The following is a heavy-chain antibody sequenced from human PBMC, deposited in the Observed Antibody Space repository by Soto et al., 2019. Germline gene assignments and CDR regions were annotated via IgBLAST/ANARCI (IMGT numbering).Heavy chain of an antibody. CDR1: GGSINSYY. CDR2: IYTSGST. V-gene: IGHV4-4*07. Sequence: PSETLSLTGTVSGGSINSYYWSWIRQPAGKGLEWLGRIYTSGSTNYNPSLKSRVTMSVDTSQSQISLKLSSVTAADTAVYYCARDSVGMDVWGQGTTVTVSS. CDR3: ARDSVGMDV. J-gene: IGHJ6*02.